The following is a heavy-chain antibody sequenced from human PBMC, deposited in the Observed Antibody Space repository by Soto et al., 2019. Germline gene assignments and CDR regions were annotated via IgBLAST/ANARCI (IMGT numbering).Heavy chain of an antibody. CDR3: AHSRYLITKDAPVGDFDF. D-gene: IGHD3-10*01. J-gene: IGHJ4*02. Sequence: QITLKESGPTQVKPTQPLTLTCSFSGFSLNTNGEGVGWVRQPPGEALEWLALIYWDDDERYSPSLKTRLTITKDPSKNHVVLIMNNMMPLYTGTYFCAHSRYLITKDAPVGDFDFWGQGTLVTVSS. CDR2: IYWDDDE. CDR1: GFSLNTNGEG. V-gene: IGHV2-5*02.